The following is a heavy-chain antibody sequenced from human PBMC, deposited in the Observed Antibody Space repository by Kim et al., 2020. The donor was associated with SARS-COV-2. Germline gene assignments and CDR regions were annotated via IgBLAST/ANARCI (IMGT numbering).Heavy chain of an antibody. CDR3: ARSIDQAVYSSGWYRWHYYDYGMDV. D-gene: IGHD6-19*01. J-gene: IGHJ6*02. CDR2: IYYSGST. CDR1: GGSISSSSYY. Sequence: SETLSLTCTVSGGSISSSSYYWGWIRQPPGKGLEWIGSIYYSGSTYYNPSLKSRVTISVDTSKNQFSLKLSSVTAADTAVYYCARSIDQAVYSSGWYRWHYYDYGMDVWGQGTTVTVSS. V-gene: IGHV4-39*01.